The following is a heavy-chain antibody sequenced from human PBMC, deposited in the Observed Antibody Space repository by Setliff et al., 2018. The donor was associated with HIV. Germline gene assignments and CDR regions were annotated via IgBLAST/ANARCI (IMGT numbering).Heavy chain of an antibody. D-gene: IGHD5-12*01. V-gene: IGHV4-4*07. CDR2: INTSGST. J-gene: IGHJ3*02. CDR1: GGSVSNYY. CDR3: ARAEMATIVAFDI. Sequence: SETLSLTCTVSGGSVSNYYWTWIRQSAGKGLEWIGHINTSGSTKYNPSLKSRLTMSVDSSGNQFSLKLTSVTAADTAVYYCARAEMATIVAFDIWGQGTMVTVSS.